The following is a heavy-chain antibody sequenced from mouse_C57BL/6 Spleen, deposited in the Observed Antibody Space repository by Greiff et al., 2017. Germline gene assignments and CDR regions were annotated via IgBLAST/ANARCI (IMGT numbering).Heavy chain of an antibody. CDR2: IDPADSET. Sequence: QVQLQQPGAELVRPGSSVKLSCKASGYTFTSYWMHWVKQRPIQGLEWIGNIDPADSETHYNQKFKDKATLTVDKSSSTAYMQLSSLTSEDSAVYYGARGGRAYFDVWGTGTTVTVSS. CDR3: ARGGRAYFDV. D-gene: IGHD3-3*01. J-gene: IGHJ1*03. V-gene: IGHV1-52*01. CDR1: GYTFTSYW.